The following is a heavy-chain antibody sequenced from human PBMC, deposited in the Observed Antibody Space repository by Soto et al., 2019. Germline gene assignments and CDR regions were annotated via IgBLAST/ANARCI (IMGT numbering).Heavy chain of an antibody. D-gene: IGHD6-19*01. CDR3: AGEASGRYPDS. J-gene: IGHJ4*02. V-gene: IGHV4-31*03. CDR1: GGSISSGGYY. Sequence: QVQLQESGPGLVKPSQTLSLTCTVSGGSISSGGYYWSWLRQHPGKGLEWIGYIFDSGTTYYNPSLQRRATISVDHSKSRISPRLTSVTVRETAVNSCAGEASGRYPDSWGQGTLVTVSS. CDR2: IFDSGTT.